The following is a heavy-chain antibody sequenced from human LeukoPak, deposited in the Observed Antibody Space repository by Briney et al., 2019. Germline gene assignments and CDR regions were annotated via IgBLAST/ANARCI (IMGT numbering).Heavy chain of an antibody. CDR1: GFTFNIYS. J-gene: IGHJ5*01. D-gene: IGHD3-22*01. CDR3: AIDRPDYHESNGHYYRLNGDS. V-gene: IGHV3-23*01. Sequence: GGSLRLSCVASGFTFNIYSMSWVRHAPGKGLEGVTSITYSGAATFYTDSGKDNFTTYRDNSKSTLHLQMSRVRVEDTAVYYCAIDRPDYHESNGHYYRLNGDSWGQGTLVTVSS. CDR2: ITYSGAAT.